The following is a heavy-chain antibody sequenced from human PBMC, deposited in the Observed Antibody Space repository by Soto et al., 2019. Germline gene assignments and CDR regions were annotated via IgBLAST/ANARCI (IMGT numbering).Heavy chain of an antibody. Sequence: GGSLRLSCAASGFSISDYGMEWVRQAPGKGLEWVALISYDGSNTYYADSVKGRFTISRDNSKDTLFLQMTGLRREDTAVYYCAKGAGDRLSLGMDVWGQGTTVTVSS. D-gene: IGHD1-26*01. J-gene: IGHJ6*02. V-gene: IGHV3-30*18. CDR1: GFSISDYG. CDR2: ISYDGSNT. CDR3: AKGAGDRLSLGMDV.